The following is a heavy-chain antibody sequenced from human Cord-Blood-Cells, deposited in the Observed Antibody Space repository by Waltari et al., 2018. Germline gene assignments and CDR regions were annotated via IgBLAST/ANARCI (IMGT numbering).Heavy chain of an antibody. CDR3: ARRSNSGSYYALDY. CDR2: IYPGDSDT. J-gene: IGHJ4*02. V-gene: IGHV5-51*01. D-gene: IGHD1-26*01. Sequence: MPGKGLEWMGIIYPGDSDTRYSPSFQGQVTLSADKSISTAYLQWSSLKASDTAMYYCARRSNSGSYYALDYWGQGTLVTVSS.